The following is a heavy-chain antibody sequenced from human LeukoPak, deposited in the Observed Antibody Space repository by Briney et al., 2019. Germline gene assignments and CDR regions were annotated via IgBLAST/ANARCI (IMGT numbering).Heavy chain of an antibody. CDR3: ARALRAYYFDD. Sequence: PGGSLRLSCAASGFTFSSYAMSWVRQAPGKGLEWVSFISSSSSTIYYADPVKGRFTISRDNAKNSLFLQLNSLRAEDTAVYYCARALRAYYFDDWGQGTLVTVSS. V-gene: IGHV3-48*01. CDR2: ISSSSSTI. CDR1: GFTFSSYA. J-gene: IGHJ4*02. D-gene: IGHD2-21*01.